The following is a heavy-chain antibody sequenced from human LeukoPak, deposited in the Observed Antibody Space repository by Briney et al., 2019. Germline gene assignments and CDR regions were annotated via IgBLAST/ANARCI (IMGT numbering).Heavy chain of an antibody. Sequence: SVKVSCKASGGTFSSYAISWVRPAPGQGLEWMGGIIPIFGTANYAQKFQGRVTITADESTSTAYMELSSPRSEDTAVYYCAREYSSSSHPSDYWGQGTLVTVSS. CDR1: GGTFSSYA. D-gene: IGHD6-6*01. CDR3: AREYSSSSHPSDY. CDR2: IIPIFGTA. V-gene: IGHV1-69*13. J-gene: IGHJ4*02.